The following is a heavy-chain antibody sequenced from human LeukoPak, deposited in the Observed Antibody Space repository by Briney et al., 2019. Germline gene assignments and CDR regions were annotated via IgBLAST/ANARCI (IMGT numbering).Heavy chain of an antibody. V-gene: IGHV4-34*01. Sequence: SETLSLICSVYGGSFSAYYWSWIRQPPGKGLEWIGEINHSGSTNYNPSLKSRVTISVDTSKNQFSLNLSSVTAADTAVYYCARFSSIAAAFDYWGLGTLVTVSS. CDR2: INHSGST. D-gene: IGHD6-13*01. CDR1: GGSFSAYY. J-gene: IGHJ4*02. CDR3: ARFSSIAAAFDY.